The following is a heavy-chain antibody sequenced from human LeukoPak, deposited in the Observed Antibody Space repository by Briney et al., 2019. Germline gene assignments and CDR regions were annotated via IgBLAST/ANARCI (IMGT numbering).Heavy chain of an antibody. D-gene: IGHD3-9*01. CDR1: GGSFSGYY. CDR3: ARLSIGVYDILTYYYYGMDV. V-gene: IGHV4-34*01. J-gene: IGHJ6*02. CDR2: INHSGST. Sequence: SETLSLTCAVYGGSFSGYYWSWIRQPPGKGLEWIGEINHSGSTNYNPSLKSRVTISVDTSKNQFSLKLSSVTAADTAVYYCARLSIGVYDILTYYYYGMDVWGQGTTVTVSS.